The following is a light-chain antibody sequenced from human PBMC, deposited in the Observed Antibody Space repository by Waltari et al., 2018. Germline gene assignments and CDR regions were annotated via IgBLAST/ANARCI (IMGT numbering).Light chain of an antibody. CDR3: ASWDGSLGGVV. CDR2: INN. CDR1: DYNIGNHF. Sequence: QSVLSQPPSASGTPGQRVTISCSGRDYNIGNHFVYWYHQLPGAAPNHLIYINNHRPSGGRYRLPGSKSGPPASLAISGLRSEDEALYYWASWDGSLGGVVFGGGTKLTVL. V-gene: IGLV1-47*01. J-gene: IGLJ2*01.